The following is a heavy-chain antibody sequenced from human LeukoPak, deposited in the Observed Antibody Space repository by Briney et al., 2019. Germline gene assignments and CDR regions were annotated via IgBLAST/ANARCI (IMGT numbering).Heavy chain of an antibody. J-gene: IGHJ4*02. CDR2: ISGSGGST. D-gene: IGHD6-19*01. CDR3: AKDRGRAVAGSEFDY. Sequence: GGSLRLSRAASGFTFSSYGMTWVRQAPGKGLEWVSVISGSGGSTNYADSVKGRFTISRDNSKNTLYLEMNSLRAEDTALYYCAKDRGRAVAGSEFDYWGQGTLVTVSS. CDR1: GFTFSSYG. V-gene: IGHV3-23*01.